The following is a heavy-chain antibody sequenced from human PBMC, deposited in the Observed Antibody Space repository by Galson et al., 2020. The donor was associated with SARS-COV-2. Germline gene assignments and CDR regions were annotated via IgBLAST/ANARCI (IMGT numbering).Heavy chain of an antibody. CDR3: ARRPPYHYDGSGYGWYFDI. CDR1: GGSTSSYY. D-gene: IGHD3-22*01. CDR2: IYDSGIT. V-gene: IGHV4-59*08. J-gene: IGHJ2*01. Sequence: SETLSLTCSITGGSTSSYYWSWIRQSPGKGLEWIGYIYDSGITKYNSPLKSRVTISVDTSQNQVSLKLRSVTAADTAVYYCARRPPYHYDGSGYGWYFDIWGRGTLVTVSS.